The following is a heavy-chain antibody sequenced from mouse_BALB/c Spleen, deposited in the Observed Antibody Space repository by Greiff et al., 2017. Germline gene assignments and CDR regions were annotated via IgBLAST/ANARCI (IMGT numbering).Heavy chain of an antibody. D-gene: IGHD2-4*01. V-gene: IGHV2-9*02. CDR1: GFSLTSYG. CDR3: ARSTMITTWAMDY. J-gene: IGHJ4*01. CDR2: IWAGGST. Sequence: QVQLQQSGPGLVAPSQSLSITCTVSGFSLTSYGVHWVRQPPGKGLEWLGVIWAGGSTNYNSALMSRLSISKDNSKSQVFLKMNSLQTDDTAMYYCARSTMITTWAMDYWGQGTSVTVSS.